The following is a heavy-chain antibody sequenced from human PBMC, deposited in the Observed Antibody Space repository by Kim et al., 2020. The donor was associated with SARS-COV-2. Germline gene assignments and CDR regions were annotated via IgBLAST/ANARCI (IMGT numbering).Heavy chain of an antibody. V-gene: IGHV1-46*01. CDR1: GYSFINYH. Sequence: ASVKVSCNASGYSFINYHVHWVRQAPGQGLEWMGIINPSGATTSYAQNFQGRVTVNRDTSTSTVYLELRSLTSEDTAVYYCARLALVGGLDVWGQGTTVTVSS. CDR2: INPSGATT. CDR3: ARLALVGGLDV. J-gene: IGHJ6*02. D-gene: IGHD2-8*02.